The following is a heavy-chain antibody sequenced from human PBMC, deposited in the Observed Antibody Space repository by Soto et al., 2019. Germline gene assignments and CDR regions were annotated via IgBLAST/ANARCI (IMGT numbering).Heavy chain of an antibody. V-gene: IGHV1-18*01. CDR3: AREYSNAVLSYYYYGMDV. CDR1: GYTFTSYG. Sequence: ASVKVSCKASGYTFTSYGISWVRQAPGQGXEWMGWISAYNGNTNYAQKLQGRVTMTTDTSTSTAYMELRSLRSDDTAVYYCAREYSNAVLSYYYYGMDVWGQGTTVTVSS. J-gene: IGHJ6*02. CDR2: ISAYNGNT. D-gene: IGHD4-4*01.